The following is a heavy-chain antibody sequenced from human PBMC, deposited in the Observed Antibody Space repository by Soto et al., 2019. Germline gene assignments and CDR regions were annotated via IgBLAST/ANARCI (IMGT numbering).Heavy chain of an antibody. CDR2: IYSGGST. Sequence: PGGSLRLSCAASGFTVSSNYMSWVRQAPGKGLEWVSVIYSGGSTYYADSVKGRFTISRDNSKNTLYLQMNSLRAEDTAVYYCARDHSSGWYRHDALESFDYWGQGTLVTVSS. CDR3: ARDHSSGWYRHDALESFDY. J-gene: IGHJ4*02. V-gene: IGHV3-66*01. CDR1: GFTVSSNY. D-gene: IGHD6-19*01.